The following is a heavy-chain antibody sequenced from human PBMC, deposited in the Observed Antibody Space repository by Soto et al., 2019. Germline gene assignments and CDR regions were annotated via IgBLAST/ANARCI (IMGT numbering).Heavy chain of an antibody. D-gene: IGHD1-26*01. V-gene: IGHV3-33*01. CDR3: ARVYSGSYYIPPDI. Sequence: GGSLRLSCAASGFTFSSYGMHWVRQAPGKGLEWVAVIWYDGSNKYYADSVKGRFTISRDNSKNTLYLQMNSLRAEDTAVYYCARVYSGSYYIPPDIWGQGTMVTV. J-gene: IGHJ3*02. CDR1: GFTFSSYG. CDR2: IWYDGSNK.